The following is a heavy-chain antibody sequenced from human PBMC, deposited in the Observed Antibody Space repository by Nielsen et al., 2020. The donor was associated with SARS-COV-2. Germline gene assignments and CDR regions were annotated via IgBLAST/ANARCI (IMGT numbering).Heavy chain of an antibody. CDR3: ARTAVAGAYYYYYGMDV. CDR1: GFSLSTSGMC. D-gene: IGHD6-19*01. CDR2: IDWDDDK. V-gene: IGHV2-70*11. J-gene: IGHJ6*02. Sequence: SGPTLVKPTQTLTLTCTFSGFSLSTSGMCVSWIRQPPGKALEWLARIDWDDDKYYSTSLKTRLTISKDTSKNQVVLTMTNMDPVDTATYYCARTAVAGAYYYYYGMDVWGQGTTVTVSS.